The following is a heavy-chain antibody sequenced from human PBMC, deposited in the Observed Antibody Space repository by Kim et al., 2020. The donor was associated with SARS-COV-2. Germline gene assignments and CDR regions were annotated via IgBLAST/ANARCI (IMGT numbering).Heavy chain of an antibody. CDR2: ISSSSSYI. Sequence: GGSLRLSCAASGFTFSSYSMNWVRQAPGKGLEWVSSISSSSSYIYYADSVKGRFTISRDNAKNSLYLQMNSLRAEDTAVYYCARDQSSSWYLQDNNWFDPWGQGTLVTVSS. V-gene: IGHV3-21*01. D-gene: IGHD6-13*01. J-gene: IGHJ5*02. CDR1: GFTFSSYS. CDR3: ARDQSSSWYLQDNNWFDP.